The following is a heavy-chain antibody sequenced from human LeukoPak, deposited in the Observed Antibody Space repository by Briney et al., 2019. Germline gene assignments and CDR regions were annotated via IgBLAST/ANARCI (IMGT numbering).Heavy chain of an antibody. Sequence: GGSLRLSCAASGFTFSTYAMTWVRQAPGKGLEWVSSINYNGAITSDADSVKGRFTISRDSSKDTLYLQMNSLRAEDTAVYYCAKIGANVGFWGQGTLVTVSS. V-gene: IGHV3-23*01. J-gene: IGHJ4*02. D-gene: IGHD4/OR15-4a*01. CDR2: INYNGAIT. CDR3: AKIGANVGF. CDR1: GFTFSTYA.